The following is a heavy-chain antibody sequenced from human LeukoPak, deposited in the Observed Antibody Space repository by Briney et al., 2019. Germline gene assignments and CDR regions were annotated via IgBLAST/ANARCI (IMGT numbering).Heavy chain of an antibody. Sequence: SETLSLTCAVYGGSFSGYSWSWIRQPPGKGLEWIGEINHSGSTNYNPSLKSRVTISVDTSKNQFSLKLSSVTAADTAVYYCARVRDTIFGVPRYFQHWGQGTLVTVSS. CDR2: INHSGST. V-gene: IGHV4-34*01. J-gene: IGHJ1*01. D-gene: IGHD3-3*01. CDR1: GGSFSGYS. CDR3: ARVRDTIFGVPRYFQH.